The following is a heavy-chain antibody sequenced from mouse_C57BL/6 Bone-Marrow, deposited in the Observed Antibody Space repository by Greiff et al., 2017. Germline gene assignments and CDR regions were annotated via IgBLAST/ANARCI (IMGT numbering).Heavy chain of an antibody. J-gene: IGHJ2*01. Sequence: EVMLVESGGDLVKPGGSLKLSCAASGFTFSSYGMSWVRQTPDKRLEWVATISSCGSYTYYPDSVKGRFTISRDNTKNALYLQRSSQKSEDTAMYYCARHIYYGNYAFDYWGQGTTLTVSS. CDR2: ISSCGSYT. CDR3: ARHIYYGNYAFDY. CDR1: GFTFSSYG. V-gene: IGHV5-6*01. D-gene: IGHD2-1*01.